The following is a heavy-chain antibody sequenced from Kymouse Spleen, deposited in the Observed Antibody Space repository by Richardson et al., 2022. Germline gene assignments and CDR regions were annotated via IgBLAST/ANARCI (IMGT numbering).Heavy chain of an antibody. J-gene: IGHJ1*01. CDR3: ARLYYYGSGSYYTYFQH. V-gene: IGHV3-7*01. CDR1: GFTFSSYW. Sequence: EVQLVESGGGLVQPGGSLRLSCAASGFTFSSYWMSWVRQAPGKGLEWVANIKQDGSEKYYVDSVKGRFTISRDNAKNSLYLQMNSLRAEDTAVYYCARLYYYGSGSYYTYFQHWGQGTLVTVSS. D-gene: IGHD3-10*01. CDR2: IKQDGSEK.